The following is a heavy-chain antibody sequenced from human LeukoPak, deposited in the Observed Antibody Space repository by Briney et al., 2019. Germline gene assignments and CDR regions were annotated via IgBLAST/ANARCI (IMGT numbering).Heavy chain of an antibody. CDR1: GGSISSGSYY. CDR2: IYTSGST. D-gene: IGHD3-3*01. CDR3: ASDRGSNYDFWSGYYSYYYYMDV. V-gene: IGHV4-61*02. J-gene: IGHJ6*03. Sequence: PSQTLSLTCTVSGGSISSGSYYWSWIRQPAGKGLEWIGRIYTSGSTNYNPSLKSRVTISVDTSKNQFSLKLSSVTAAGTAVYYCASDRGSNYDFWSGYYSYYYYMDVWGKGTTVTVSS.